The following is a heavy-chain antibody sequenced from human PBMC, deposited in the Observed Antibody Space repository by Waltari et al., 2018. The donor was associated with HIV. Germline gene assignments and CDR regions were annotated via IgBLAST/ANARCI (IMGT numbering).Heavy chain of an antibody. J-gene: IGHJ5*01. V-gene: IGHV3-23*01. CDR2: IRGRGSTT. D-gene: IGHD2-21*01. Sequence: EVQLLESGGGLVQPGGSLRLSCAASGFTFSSYAMSWVRQAPGKGLQGVSIIRGRGSTTYSADSVKGRVTISRDNSENTLYLQINSLRAEDTAVYYCAKGAFDMVVVSALDSWGHGTLVTVSS. CDR1: GFTFSSYA. CDR3: AKGAFDMVVVSALDS.